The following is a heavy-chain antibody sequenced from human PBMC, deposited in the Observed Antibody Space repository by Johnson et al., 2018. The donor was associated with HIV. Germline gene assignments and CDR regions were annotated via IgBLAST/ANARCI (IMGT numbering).Heavy chain of an antibody. J-gene: IGHJ3*02. CDR1: GFTVSSNY. CDR3: ARVLPIAAAGTSFDI. Sequence: VQLVESGGGLIQPGGSLRLSCAASGFTVSSNYMSWVRQAPGKGLEWVAVIYSGGSTYYADSVKGRFTNSRDNSKNTLDLQMNSLRSEDTAVYYCARVLPIAAAGTSFDIWGQGTMVSVSS. D-gene: IGHD6-13*01. V-gene: IGHV3-53*01. CDR2: IYSGGST.